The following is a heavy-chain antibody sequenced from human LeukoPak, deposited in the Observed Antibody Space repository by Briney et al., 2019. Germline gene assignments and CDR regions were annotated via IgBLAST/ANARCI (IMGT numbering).Heavy chain of an antibody. D-gene: IGHD6-6*01. CDR2: INPSGGST. CDR3: ARVFGSSSFAFDI. V-gene: IGHV1-46*01. Sequence: ASVKVSCKASGYTFTSYGISWVRQAPGQGLEWMGIINPSGGSTSYAQKFQGRVTMTRDMSTSTVYMELSSLRSEDTAVYYCARVFGSSSFAFDIWGQGTMVTVSS. CDR1: GYTFTSYG. J-gene: IGHJ3*02.